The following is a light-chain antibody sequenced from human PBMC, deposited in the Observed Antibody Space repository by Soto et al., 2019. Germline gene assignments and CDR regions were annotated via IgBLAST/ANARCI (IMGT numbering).Light chain of an antibody. CDR2: AAS. CDR1: QGISSY. CDR3: QQYYSYRT. V-gene: IGKV1-8*01. J-gene: IGKJ1*01. Sequence: AIRMTQSPSSLSASTGDRVTITCRASQGISSYLAWYQQKPGKAPKLLIYAASTLQSGVPSRFRGSGSGTDFTLTISCLQSEDFATYYCQQYYSYRTFGQGTKVDI.